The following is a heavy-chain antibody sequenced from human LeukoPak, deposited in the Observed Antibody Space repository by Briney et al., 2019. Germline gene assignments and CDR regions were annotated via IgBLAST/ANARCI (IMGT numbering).Heavy chain of an antibody. V-gene: IGHV4-4*07. CDR3: ARKTVSSYYDILTGYYTHNWFDP. CDR1: GGSISSYY. D-gene: IGHD3-9*01. Sequence: SETLSLTCTVSGGSISSYYWSWIRQPAGKGLESIGHISTSGSTNYNPSLKSRVTMSVDTSKNQFSLKLSSVTAADTAVYYCARKTVSSYYDILTGYYTHNWFDPWGQGTLVTVSS. J-gene: IGHJ5*02. CDR2: ISTSGST.